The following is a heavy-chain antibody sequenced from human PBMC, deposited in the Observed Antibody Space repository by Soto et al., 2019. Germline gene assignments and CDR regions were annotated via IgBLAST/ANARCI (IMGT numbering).Heavy chain of an antibody. D-gene: IGHD4-17*01. CDR1: GGSISTYY. J-gene: IGHJ6*02. V-gene: IGHV4-59*01. CDR2: IYYSGNT. Sequence: QVQLQESGPGLVKPSETLSLTCTVSGGSISTYYWSWIRQPPGKGLEWIGYIYYSGNTNYNPSLKSRVTISVDTSKNQFSLKLSSVTAADTAVYYCARADYADYGGMDVWGQGTTVTVSS. CDR3: ARADYADYGGMDV.